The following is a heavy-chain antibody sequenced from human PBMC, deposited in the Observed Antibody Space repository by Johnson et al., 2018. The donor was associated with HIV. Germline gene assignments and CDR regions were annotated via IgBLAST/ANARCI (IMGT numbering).Heavy chain of an antibody. D-gene: IGHD3-16*01. Sequence: QVQLVESGGGVVQPGRSLRVSCGASGFTFSSYDMHWVRQAPGKGLEWVAVITYDGTKKYFADSVKGRFNISRDNSKNTLYLQMNSVRPEDAAVYYWAKPPSMGADAFDIWGQGTMVTVSS. CDR3: AKPPSMGADAFDI. V-gene: IGHV3-30*18. CDR1: GFTFSSYD. J-gene: IGHJ3*02. CDR2: ITYDGTKK.